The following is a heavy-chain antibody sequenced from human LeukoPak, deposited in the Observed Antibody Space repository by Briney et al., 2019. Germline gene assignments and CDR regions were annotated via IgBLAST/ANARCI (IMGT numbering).Heavy chain of an antibody. CDR1: EFTFSAYA. CDR3: TKDLGTEYNIFDX. J-gene: IGHJ5*02. D-gene: IGHD3-9*01. CDR2: VRYGGNIK. V-gene: IGHV3-30*02. Sequence: PGGSLRLSCAASEFTFSAYAMHWIRQAPGRGLEWVAFVRYGGNIKYYADSVKGRFTISRDNSKNTLYLQMNSLRPEDTAVYYCTKDLGTEYNIFDXWGQGTLVTV.